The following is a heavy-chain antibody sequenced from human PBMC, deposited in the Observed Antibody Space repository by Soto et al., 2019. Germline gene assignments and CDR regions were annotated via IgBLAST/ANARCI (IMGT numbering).Heavy chain of an antibody. Sequence: EVQLLESGGGLVQPGGSLRLSWAASGFTFSSKAMGWFRQAPGRGREWSSAISGSGGSTYYADSVKGRFTISRDNSKNTLYLQMNSLRAEDTAVYYCANLNTMIVVVIGYGMDVWGQGTTVTVSS. D-gene: IGHD3-22*01. V-gene: IGHV3-23*01. CDR3: ANLNTMIVVVIGYGMDV. CDR1: GFTFSSKA. J-gene: IGHJ6*02. CDR2: ISGSGGST.